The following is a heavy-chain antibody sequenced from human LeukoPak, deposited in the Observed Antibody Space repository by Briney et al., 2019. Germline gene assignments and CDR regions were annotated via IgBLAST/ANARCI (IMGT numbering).Heavy chain of an antibody. D-gene: IGHD6-13*01. V-gene: IGHV4-59*08. CDR3: AGLHFAAAEEFDP. J-gene: IGHJ5*02. Sequence: SETLSLTCTVSGGSINGFYWSWIRQPPGKGLEWIGYIYYSGGTNYNPSLRSRVTISVGRSKNQFSLKMNSVTAADTAMYYCAGLHFAAAEEFDPWGQGTLVTVSS. CDR2: IYYSGGT. CDR1: GGSINGFY.